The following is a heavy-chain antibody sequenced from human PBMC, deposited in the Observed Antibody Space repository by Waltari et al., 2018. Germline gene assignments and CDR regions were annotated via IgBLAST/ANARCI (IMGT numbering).Heavy chain of an antibody. CDR3: ARGPPGSSWSQYFQH. CDR1: GGSISSYY. CDR2: IYASGST. V-gene: IGHV4-4*07. J-gene: IGHJ1*01. Sequence: QVQLQESGPGLVEPSDTLSLTCTVPGGSISSYYWSWIRQPAGKELEWIGRIYASGSTNYNPSLQSRVTMSVDTSRNQFSLKLTSVTAADTAVYYCARGPPGSSWSQYFQHWGQGTLVTVSS. D-gene: IGHD6-13*01.